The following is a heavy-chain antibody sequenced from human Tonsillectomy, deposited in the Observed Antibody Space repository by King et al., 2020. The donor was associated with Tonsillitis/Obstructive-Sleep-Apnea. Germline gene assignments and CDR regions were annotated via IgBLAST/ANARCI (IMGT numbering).Heavy chain of an antibody. CDR1: GYTFTSYD. Sequence: QLVQSGAEVKKPGASVKVSCKASGYTFTSYDINWVRQATGQGLEWMGWMNPNSGNTGYAQKFQGRVTMTRNTSISTAYMELSSLRSEDTAVYYCARRTIVVVPAASYYYYYMDVWGKGTTVTVSS. J-gene: IGHJ6*03. D-gene: IGHD2-2*01. CDR3: ARRTIVVVPAASYYYYYMDV. V-gene: IGHV1-8*01. CDR2: MNPNSGNT.